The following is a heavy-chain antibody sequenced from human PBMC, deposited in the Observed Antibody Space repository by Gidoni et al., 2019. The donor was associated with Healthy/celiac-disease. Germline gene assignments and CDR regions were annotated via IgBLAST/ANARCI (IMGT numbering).Heavy chain of an antibody. CDR1: GFTFDDYT. J-gene: IGHJ2*01. Sequence: EVQLVESGGVVVQPGGSLRLSCAASGFTFDDYTMHWVRQAPGKGLELVSLISWDGGSTYYADSVKGRFTISRDNSKNSLYLQMNSLRTEDTALYYCAKGHRGAAAGLPDLWGRGTLVTVSS. CDR2: ISWDGGST. CDR3: AKGHRGAAAGLPDL. V-gene: IGHV3-43*01. D-gene: IGHD6-13*01.